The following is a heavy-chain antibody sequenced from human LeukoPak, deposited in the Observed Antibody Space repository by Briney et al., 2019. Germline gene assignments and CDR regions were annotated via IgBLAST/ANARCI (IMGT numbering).Heavy chain of an antibody. CDR2: MNPNSGNT. CDR3: ARVRRADILTGYPYYYYYYMDV. J-gene: IGHJ6*03. Sequence: ASVKVSCKASGYTFTSYDINWVRQATGQGLEWMGWMNPNSGNTGYAQKFQGRVTITRNTSISTAYMELSSLRSEDTAVYYCARVRRADILTGYPYYYYYYMDVWGKGTTVTVSS. D-gene: IGHD3-9*01. V-gene: IGHV1-8*03. CDR1: GYTFTSYD.